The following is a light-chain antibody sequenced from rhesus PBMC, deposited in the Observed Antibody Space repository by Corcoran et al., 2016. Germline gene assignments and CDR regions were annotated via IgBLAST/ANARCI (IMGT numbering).Light chain of an antibody. J-gene: IGKJ4*01. CDR1: QGISSY. Sequence: DIQMTQSPFSLSASVGDRVTITCWASQGISSYLNWYHQKPRKAPKLQFNYANRVEIGDPSRFSGRGSGTEITLTISSLQPKEFATYYCQQYNSLPLTFGGGTKVESK. V-gene: IGKV1-32*01. CDR2: YAN. CDR3: QQYNSLPLT.